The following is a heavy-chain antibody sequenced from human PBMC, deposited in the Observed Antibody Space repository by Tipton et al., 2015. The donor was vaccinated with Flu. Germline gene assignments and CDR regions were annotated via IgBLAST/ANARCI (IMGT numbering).Heavy chain of an antibody. CDR2: IYHSGSP. Sequence: TLSLTCAVSGYSISSGYYWGWIRQPPGKGLEWIGNIYHSGSPYYNPSLKSRVTISVDTSKNQFSLKLSSVAAADTAVYYCARHVNWGSGYDHCGQGTLVTVSS. D-gene: IGHD7-27*01. CDR3: ARHVNWGSGYDH. CDR1: GYSISSGYY. J-gene: IGHJ4*02. V-gene: IGHV4-38-2*01.